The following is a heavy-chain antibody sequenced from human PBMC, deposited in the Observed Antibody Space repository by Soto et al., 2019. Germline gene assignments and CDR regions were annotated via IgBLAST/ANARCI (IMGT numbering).Heavy chain of an antibody. CDR2: ISSNSAYI. V-gene: IGHV3-21*01. CDR1: GFTFRSFT. Sequence: XVSLRLSCAASGFTFRSFTMNWVRQAPGKGLEWVSTISSNSAYIYYTDALRGRFTISRDNAKNSLHLQMNSLRAEDTAVYYCTRDASRDSSARGWFDPWGPGTLVTVSS. CDR3: TRDASRDSSARGWFDP. D-gene: IGHD6-13*01. J-gene: IGHJ5*02.